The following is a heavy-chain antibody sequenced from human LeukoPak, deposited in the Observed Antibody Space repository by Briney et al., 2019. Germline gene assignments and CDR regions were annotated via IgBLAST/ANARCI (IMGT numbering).Heavy chain of an antibody. V-gene: IGHV1-2*02. CDR3: AKRGGALSD. D-gene: IGHD2-21*01. Sequence: ASVKVSCKTSGYLFTGFYIHWVRQVPGQGLEWMGWMNPNNGDTKSAPEFQGKVAMTRVTSINTAYMEMTGLTPADTAIYYCAKRGGALSDWGQGTPVTVTS. CDR2: MNPNNGDT. CDR1: GYLFTGFY. J-gene: IGHJ4*02.